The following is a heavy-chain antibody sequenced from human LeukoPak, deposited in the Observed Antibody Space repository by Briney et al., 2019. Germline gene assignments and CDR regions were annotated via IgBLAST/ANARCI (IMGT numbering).Heavy chain of an antibody. CDR2: IYISGTT. D-gene: IGHD4-17*01. CDR1: GGSISSYY. J-gene: IGHJ5*02. CDR3: ARQPTGWNWFDP. V-gene: IGHV4-4*09. Sequence: PSETLSLTCTVSGGSISSYYWTWLRQPPGKGLEWIGHIYISGTTNYNPSPKSRVTISLDTSKSQFSLKLSSVTAADTAVYYCARQPTGWNWFDPWGQGTLVTVSS.